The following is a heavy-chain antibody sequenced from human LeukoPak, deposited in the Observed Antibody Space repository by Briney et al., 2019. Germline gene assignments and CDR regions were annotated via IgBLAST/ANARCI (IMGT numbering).Heavy chain of an antibody. V-gene: IGHV1-2*02. J-gene: IGHJ4*02. Sequence: ASVKVSCKASGYTFTGYYMHWVRQAPGQGLEWMGWINPNSGGTNYAQKFQGRVTMTRDTPISTAYMELSRLRSDDTAVYYCARWGLIAVAGTSLNYWGQGTLVTVSS. D-gene: IGHD6-19*01. CDR2: INPNSGGT. CDR1: GYTFTGYY. CDR3: ARWGLIAVAGTSLNY.